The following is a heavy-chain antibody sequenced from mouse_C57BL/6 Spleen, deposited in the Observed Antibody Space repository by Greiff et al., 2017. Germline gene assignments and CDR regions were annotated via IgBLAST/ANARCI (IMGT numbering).Heavy chain of an antibody. J-gene: IGHJ4*01. CDR1: GYTFPSYW. CDR3: ARYGSYGYYFLSYAMDY. CDR2: IYPGSGST. V-gene: IGHV1-55*01. Sequence: QVQLQQPGAELVKPGASVKMSCKASGYTFPSYWLTWVKQRPGQGLEWIGDIYPGSGSTNYNEKFKSKATLTVDTSSSTAYMQLSSLTSEDSAVYYCARYGSYGYYFLSYAMDYGGQGTSVTVSS. D-gene: IGHD2-3*01.